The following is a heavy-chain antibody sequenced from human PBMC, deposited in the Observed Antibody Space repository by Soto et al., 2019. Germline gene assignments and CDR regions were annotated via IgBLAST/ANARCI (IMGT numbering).Heavy chain of an antibody. V-gene: IGHV3-11*01. J-gene: IGHJ4*02. CDR1: GFTFSDHY. CDR2: ISSSGDYI. Sequence: QVQLVESGGGLVKPGGSLRLSCAASGFTFSDHYMSWIRQAPGKGLEWISYISSSGDYIYYADSVKDRFTISRDNAKHSLYLQMNSLRAEDTAVYFCATGRVEFTVLDYWGQGTLVTVSS. CDR3: ATGRVEFTVLDY. D-gene: IGHD3-3*01.